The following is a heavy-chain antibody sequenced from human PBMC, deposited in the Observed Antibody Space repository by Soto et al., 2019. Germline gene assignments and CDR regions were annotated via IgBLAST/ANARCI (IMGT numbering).Heavy chain of an antibody. D-gene: IGHD3-16*02. CDR3: GQERLGRVISAFDC. CDR2: ISGSDGST. CDR1: GFTFRSYG. Sequence: EGQLLESGGGLVQPGGSLRLSCAASGFTFRSYGMSWVRQAPGKGLEWVSSISGSDGSTFFADSVKGRFTISRDNSKNTRYLQINSQRAEDTAVYYCGQERLGRVISAFDCCGQGTLVTVSS. J-gene: IGHJ4*02. V-gene: IGHV3-23*01.